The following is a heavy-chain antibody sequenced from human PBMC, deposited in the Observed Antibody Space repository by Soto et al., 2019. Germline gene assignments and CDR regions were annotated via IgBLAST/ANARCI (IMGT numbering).Heavy chain of an antibody. D-gene: IGHD4-17*01. V-gene: IGHV3-30-3*01. Sequence: PGGSLRLSCAPSGFTFSSYAMHGVRQAPGKGLEWVAVISYDGSNKYYADSVKGRFTISRDNSKNTLYLQMNSLRAEDTAVYYCARDNGDYVFDYWGQGTLVTVSS. J-gene: IGHJ4*02. CDR2: ISYDGSNK. CDR3: ARDNGDYVFDY. CDR1: GFTFSSYA.